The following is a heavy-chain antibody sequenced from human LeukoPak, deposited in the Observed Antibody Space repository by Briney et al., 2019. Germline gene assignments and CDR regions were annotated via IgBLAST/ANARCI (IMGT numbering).Heavy chain of an antibody. CDR2: INPNSGGT. J-gene: IGHJ4*02. CDR1: GYTFTGYY. CDR3: ARVVATGLTVDY. Sequence: ASVKVSCKASGYTFTGYYMHWVRQAPGQGLEWMGWINPNSGGTNYAQKFQGRVTMTRDTSISTAYMELSRLRPDDTAVYYCARVVATGLTVDYWGQGTLVTVSS. V-gene: IGHV1-2*02. D-gene: IGHD5-12*01.